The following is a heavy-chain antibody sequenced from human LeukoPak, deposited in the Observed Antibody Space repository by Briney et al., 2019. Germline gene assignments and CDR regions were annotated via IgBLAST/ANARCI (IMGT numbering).Heavy chain of an antibody. Sequence: GGSLRLSCAASGFTFSDYYMSWIRQAPGKGLEWISYIHSRGSTTYYTDSVKGRFTISRDNAKNSLFLQMNSLRVEDTAVYYCAKEGGAYYGSGSYSHFDYWGQGTLVTVSS. J-gene: IGHJ4*02. CDR1: GFTFSDYY. CDR3: AKEGGAYYGSGSYSHFDY. D-gene: IGHD3-10*01. CDR2: IHSRGSTT. V-gene: IGHV3-11*01.